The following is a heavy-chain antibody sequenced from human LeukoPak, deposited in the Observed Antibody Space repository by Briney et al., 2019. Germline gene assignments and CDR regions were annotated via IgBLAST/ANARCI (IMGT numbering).Heavy chain of an antibody. Sequence: GGSLRLSCVASRFTFSNYWMGWVRQAPGKGLEWVAHINQDGSKKVYADSMKGRFTISRDNAKESLYLQLNSLRADDTAVYYCAKWGPHCVGDYCPALDSWGQGTLVTVSS. D-gene: IGHD2-21*02. CDR1: RFTFSNYW. CDR2: INQDGSKK. J-gene: IGHJ4*02. V-gene: IGHV3-7*01. CDR3: AKWGPHCVGDYCPALDS.